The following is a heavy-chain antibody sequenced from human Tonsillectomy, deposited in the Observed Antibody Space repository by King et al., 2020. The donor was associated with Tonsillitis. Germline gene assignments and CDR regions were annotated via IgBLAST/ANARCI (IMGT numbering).Heavy chain of an antibody. CDR1: GGSISSSNYY. Sequence: LQLQESGPGLVKPSETLSLTCTVSGGSISSSNYYWGWIRQPPGKGLEWIGSIYDSGSTYCNPSLKSRVTISVDTSKNQFSLKLRSVTAADTAVYYCVRRPQKWLAHNWFDPWGQGTLVTVSS. J-gene: IGHJ5*02. CDR2: IYDSGST. V-gene: IGHV4-39*07. D-gene: IGHD6-19*01. CDR3: VRRPQKWLAHNWFDP.